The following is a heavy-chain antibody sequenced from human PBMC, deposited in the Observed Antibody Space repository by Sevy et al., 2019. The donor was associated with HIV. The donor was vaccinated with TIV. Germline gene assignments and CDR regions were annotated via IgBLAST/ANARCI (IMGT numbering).Heavy chain of an antibody. CDR2: ISDGGGTT. Sequence: GGSLRLSCAASGFTFRNYVMNWVRQPPGKGLEWVSVISDGGGTTYYGDSVKGRFTISRDDSKSTLYLQMNSLRVEDTAVYFCAKRVAGALAALDIWGQGTMVTVSS. D-gene: IGHD3-10*01. J-gene: IGHJ3*02. CDR1: GFTFRNYV. CDR3: AKRVAGALAALDI. V-gene: IGHV3-23*01.